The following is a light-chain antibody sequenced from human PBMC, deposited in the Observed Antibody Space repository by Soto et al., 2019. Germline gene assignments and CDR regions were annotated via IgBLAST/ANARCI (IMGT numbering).Light chain of an antibody. CDR3: QHYADSPHT. Sequence: IVLTQSPVSLSLSPGERATLSCRASQSVRSGSLAWYQQKPGQAPRLLIYGASSRATDIPDRFSGSGYGTDFILTISRLEPEDFAVYYCQHYADSPHTFGQGTKLEIK. CDR2: GAS. V-gene: IGKV3-20*01. J-gene: IGKJ2*01. CDR1: QSVRSGS.